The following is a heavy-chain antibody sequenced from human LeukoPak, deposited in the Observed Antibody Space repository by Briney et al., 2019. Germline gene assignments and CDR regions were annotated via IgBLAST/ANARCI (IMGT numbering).Heavy chain of an antibody. J-gene: IGHJ3*02. CDR3: ARDPRDGYRGAFDI. Sequence: SETLSLTCTVSGGSISSYYWSWIRQPPGKGLEWIGYIYYSGSTNYNPSLKSRVTISVDTSKNQFSLKVSSVTSADTGVYYCARDPRDGYRGAFDIWGQGKMVTVSS. CDR2: IYYSGST. V-gene: IGHV4-59*01. CDR1: GGSISSYY. D-gene: IGHD5-24*01.